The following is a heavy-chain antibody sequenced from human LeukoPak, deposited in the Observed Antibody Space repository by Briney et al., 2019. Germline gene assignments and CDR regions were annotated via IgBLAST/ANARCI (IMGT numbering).Heavy chain of an antibody. D-gene: IGHD2-21*01. CDR2: IHYSGST. CDR3: ARAPLALIVFDI. V-gene: IGHV4-59*01. J-gene: IGHJ3*02. CDR1: GDSMISYY. Sequence: SQSLSLTCTVSGDSMISYYWSSIKQPPGKGLECIVYIHYSGSTNYNPSLKSRVTISVDTSKNQFSLKLSSVTPADTAMYYCARAPLALIVFDIWGQGTMVTVSS.